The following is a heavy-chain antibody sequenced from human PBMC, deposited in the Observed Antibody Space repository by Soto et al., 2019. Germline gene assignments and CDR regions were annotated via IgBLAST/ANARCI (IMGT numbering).Heavy chain of an antibody. CDR1: GYSFTSYW. D-gene: IGHD3-10*01. V-gene: IGHV5-10-1*01. Sequence: GESLKISCKGSGYSFTSYWITWVRQMPGKGLEWMGRIDPSDSYTTYSPSFQGRVTISIDRSISTAYLQWSSLKASDTAMYYCARSFGASDYFDSWGQGTLVTVSS. CDR3: ARSFGASDYFDS. J-gene: IGHJ4*02. CDR2: IDPSDSYT.